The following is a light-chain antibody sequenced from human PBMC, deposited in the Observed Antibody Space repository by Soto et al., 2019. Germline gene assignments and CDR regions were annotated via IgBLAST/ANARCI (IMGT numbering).Light chain of an antibody. V-gene: IGKV3D-20*02. Sequence: EIVFTQSPGTLSLSPGERATLSCRASQSVSNNYLAWYQQKPGQAPRLLIYGASNRATGIPERFSGSGAGTDCTLQISRVEAEDVGVYYCMQGTHWTPTFGQGTKVDIK. CDR3: MQGTHWTPT. J-gene: IGKJ1*01. CDR2: GAS. CDR1: QSVSNNY.